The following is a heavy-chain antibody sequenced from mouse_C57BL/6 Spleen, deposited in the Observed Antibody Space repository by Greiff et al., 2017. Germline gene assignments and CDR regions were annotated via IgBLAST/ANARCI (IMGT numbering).Heavy chain of an antibody. CDR2: IDPSDSYT. CDR3: ARSGGNDEEFDY. CDR1: GYTFTSYW. V-gene: IGHV1-69*01. D-gene: IGHD2-2*01. J-gene: IGHJ2*01. Sequence: QVQLQQPGAELVMPGASVKLSCKASGYTFTSYWMHWVKQRPGQGLEWIGEIDPSDSYTNYNQKFKGKATLTVDKSSSTAYMALSSLTSEDSAVYYCARSGGNDEEFDYWGQGTTLTVSS.